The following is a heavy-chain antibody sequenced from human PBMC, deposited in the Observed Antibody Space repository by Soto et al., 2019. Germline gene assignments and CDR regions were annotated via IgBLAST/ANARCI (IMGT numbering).Heavy chain of an antibody. J-gene: IGHJ4*02. D-gene: IGHD5-18*01. Sequence: SETMSLTCTVSGASISSYFSRWIRPLPGKGLEWFAYIYDSGGTNYNRSLKSRVTILLDTSKRQCSLKLSSLTAADTAVYYCASLVRGYSSGAGHYFDYWGQGALVTVSS. V-gene: IGHV4-59*01. CDR3: ASLVRGYSSGAGHYFDY. CDR1: GASISSYF. CDR2: IYDSGGT.